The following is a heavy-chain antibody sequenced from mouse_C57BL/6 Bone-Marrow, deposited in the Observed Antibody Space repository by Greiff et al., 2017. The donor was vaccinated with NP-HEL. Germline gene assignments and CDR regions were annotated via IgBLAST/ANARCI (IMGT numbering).Heavy chain of an antibody. Sequence: VKVVESGPGLVAPSQSLSITCTVSGFSLTSYGVDWVRQSPGKGLEWLGVIWGVGSTNYNSALKSRLSISKDNSKSQVFLKMNSLQTDDTAMYYCARVNYDKAMDYWGQGTSVTVSS. J-gene: IGHJ4*01. CDR1: GFSLTSYG. V-gene: IGHV2-6*01. CDR3: ARVNYDKAMDY. D-gene: IGHD2-4*01. CDR2: IWGVGST.